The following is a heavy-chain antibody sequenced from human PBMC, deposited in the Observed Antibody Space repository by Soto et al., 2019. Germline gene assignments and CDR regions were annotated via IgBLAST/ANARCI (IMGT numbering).Heavy chain of an antibody. V-gene: IGHV3-48*01. D-gene: IGHD2-15*01. CDR1: GFTFSSYS. J-gene: IGHJ6*03. CDR2: ISSSSSTI. CDR3: ARDKSPYCSGGSCYLARYYYYYMDV. Sequence: GGSLRLSCAASGFTFSSYSMNWVRQAPGKGLEWVSYISSSSSTIYYADSVKGRFTISRDNAKNSLYLQMNSLRAEDTAVYYCARDKSPYCSGGSCYLARYYYYYMDVWGKGTTVTVS.